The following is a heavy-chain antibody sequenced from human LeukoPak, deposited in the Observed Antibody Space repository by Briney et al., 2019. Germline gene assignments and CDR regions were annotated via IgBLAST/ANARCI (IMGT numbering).Heavy chain of an antibody. D-gene: IGHD1-1*01. CDR2: ILYSGTT. V-gene: IGHV4-59*01. CDR1: GGSISSYY. CDR3: ARVGDWNDLVY. Sequence: SESLSLTCPVSGGSISSYYWSWIRQTPGKGLEWIGYILYSGTTTNYNPSLKSRVTISVDTSKNQFSLKLSSVTAADTAVYYCARVGDWNDLVYWGQGTLVTVSS. J-gene: IGHJ4*02.